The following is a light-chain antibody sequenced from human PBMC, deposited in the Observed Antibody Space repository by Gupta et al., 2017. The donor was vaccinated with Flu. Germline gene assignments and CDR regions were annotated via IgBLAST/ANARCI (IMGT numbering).Light chain of an antibody. Sequence: DIVMTQSPYSLAVSLGERAAIKCKSSQSVRYNSNNNDYLAWYQQKPGQAPRLVVYWASTREYGVPDSFSGKGSGTDFTLTISNVQAEDAATYYCQQDYSLPWTFGQGTKVEIK. CDR1: QSVRYNSNNNDY. V-gene: IGKV4-1*01. CDR3: QQDYSLPWT. J-gene: IGKJ1*01. CDR2: WAS.